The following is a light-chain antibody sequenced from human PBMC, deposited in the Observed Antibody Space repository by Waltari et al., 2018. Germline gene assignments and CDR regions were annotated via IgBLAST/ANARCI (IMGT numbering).Light chain of an antibody. V-gene: IGKV1-9*01. CDR3: QHINSYPVT. J-gene: IGKJ2*01. CDR2: TAS. Sequence: DIQLTQSPSFLSASVGDRVTITCRASQGISRYLAWYQQKPGKAPKLLIYTASTLQSGVPSRCSGSGSGTEFTLTISSLQPEDFATYYCQHINSYPVTFGQGTKLEIK. CDR1: QGISRY.